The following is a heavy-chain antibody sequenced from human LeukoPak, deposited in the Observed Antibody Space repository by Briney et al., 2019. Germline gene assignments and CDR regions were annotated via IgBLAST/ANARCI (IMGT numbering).Heavy chain of an antibody. J-gene: IGHJ4*02. D-gene: IGHD3-9*01. CDR2: IIPIFGTA. CDR1: GGTFTSYA. Sequence: SSVKVSCKASGGTFTSYAISWVRHAPGQRLEWRGGIIPIFGTANYAQKFQGRVTITADESTSTAYMELSSLRSEDTAVYYCARGAPDILTGWPPGFDYWGQGTLVTVSS. CDR3: ARGAPDILTGWPPGFDY. V-gene: IGHV1-69*01.